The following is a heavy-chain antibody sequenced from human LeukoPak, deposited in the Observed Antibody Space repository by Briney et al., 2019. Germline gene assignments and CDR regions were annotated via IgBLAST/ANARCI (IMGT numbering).Heavy chain of an antibody. J-gene: IGHJ4*02. CDR3: ARRISSSWQFDY. CDR1: RFTFSSYA. V-gene: IGHV3-30-3*01. CDR2: ISYDGSNK. Sequence: PGGSLRLSCAASRFTFSSYAMHWVRRAPGKGLEWVSVISYDGSNKYYADSVKGRFTISRDNSKNTLYLQMNSLRAEDTAVYYCARRISSSWQFDYWGQGTLVTVSS. D-gene: IGHD6-13*01.